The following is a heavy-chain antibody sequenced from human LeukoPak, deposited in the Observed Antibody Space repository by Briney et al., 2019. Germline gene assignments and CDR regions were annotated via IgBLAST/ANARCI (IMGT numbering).Heavy chain of an antibody. CDR2: ISSSSSTI. V-gene: IGHV3-48*01. CDR3: AKDTAAMEPYYFDY. CDR1: GFSFSTYW. Sequence: PGGSLRLSCEASGFSFSTYWMNWVRQAPGKGLEWVSYISSSSSTIYYADSVKGRFTISRDNAKNSLYLQMNSLRAEDTAVYYCAKDTAAMEPYYFDYWGQGTLVTVSS. D-gene: IGHD5-18*01. J-gene: IGHJ4*02.